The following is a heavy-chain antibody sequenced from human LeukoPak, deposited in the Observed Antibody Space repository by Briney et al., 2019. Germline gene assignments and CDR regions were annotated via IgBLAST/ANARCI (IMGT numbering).Heavy chain of an antibody. CDR1: GFTFSSYA. D-gene: IGHD6-19*01. V-gene: IGHV3-30*04. CDR3: AGIAVAHFDY. J-gene: IGHJ4*02. CDR2: ISYDGSNK. Sequence: GGSLRLSCAASGFTFSSYAMHWVRQAPGKRLEWVAVISYDGSNKYYADSVKGRFTISRDNSKNTLYLQMNSLRAEDTAVYYCAGIAVAHFDYWGQGTLVPVSS.